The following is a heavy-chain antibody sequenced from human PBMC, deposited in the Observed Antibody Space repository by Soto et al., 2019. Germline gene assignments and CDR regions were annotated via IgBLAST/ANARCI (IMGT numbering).Heavy chain of an antibody. CDR1: GFTFSSYA. V-gene: IGHV3-23*01. J-gene: IGHJ6*02. Sequence: GGSLRLSCAASGFTFSSYAMSWVRQAPGKGLEWVSAISGSGGSTYYADSVKGRFTISRDNSKNTLYLQMNSLRAEDTAVYYCAKAIFGVVINGYYGMDVWGQGTTVTVSS. CDR2: ISGSGGST. CDR3: AKAIFGVVINGYYGMDV. D-gene: IGHD3-3*01.